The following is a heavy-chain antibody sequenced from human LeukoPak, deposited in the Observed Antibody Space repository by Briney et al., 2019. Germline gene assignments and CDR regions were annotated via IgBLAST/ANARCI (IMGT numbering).Heavy chain of an antibody. Sequence: GSLRLSCAASGFTFSHYGMHWVRPAPGKGLEWVSYISLSSSSIYYADSLKGRFTISRDNAKNSLYLQMNSLGAEDAAVYYCAKGGNIRVLDYYYYMDVWGKGTTVTVSS. V-gene: IGHV3-48*01. CDR2: ISLSSSSI. J-gene: IGHJ6*03. CDR1: GFTFSHYG. CDR3: AKGGNIRVLDYYYYMDV. D-gene: IGHD2/OR15-2a*01.